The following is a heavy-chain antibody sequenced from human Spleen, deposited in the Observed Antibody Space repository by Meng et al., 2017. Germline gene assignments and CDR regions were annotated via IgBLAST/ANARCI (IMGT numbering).Heavy chain of an antibody. D-gene: IGHD5-12*01. CDR2: ISSSGDTI. V-gene: IGHV3-11*04. CDR1: GFTFSDFY. J-gene: IGHJ1*01. Sequence: QGELVGFGGGLVKPGGSLRLSCAASGFTFSDFYMNWVRQAPGKGLEWVSYISSSGDTIYYADSVKGRFTISRDNAKKSLYLQMNSLSAEDTAVYYCARDFFDGSGFYFQHWGQGTLVTVSS. CDR3: ARDFFDGSGFYFQH.